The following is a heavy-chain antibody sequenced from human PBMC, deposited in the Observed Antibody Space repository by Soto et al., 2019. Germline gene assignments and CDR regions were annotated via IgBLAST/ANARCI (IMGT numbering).Heavy chain of an antibody. CDR3: ATLVQVPPIGSGSSYWFDP. V-gene: IGHV1-24*01. CDR1: GYTLTELS. J-gene: IGHJ5*02. Sequence: ASVKVSCKVSGYTLTELSMHWVRQAPGKGLEWMGGFDPEDGETIYAHKFQGRVTMTDDTSTDTAYMELSSLRSEDTAVYYCATLVQVPPIGSGSSYWFDPWGQGTLVTVSS. CDR2: FDPEDGET. D-gene: IGHD3-10*01.